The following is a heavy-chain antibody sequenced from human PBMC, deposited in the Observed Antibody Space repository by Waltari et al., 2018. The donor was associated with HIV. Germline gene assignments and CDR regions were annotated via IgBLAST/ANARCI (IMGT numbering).Heavy chain of an antibody. D-gene: IGHD3-10*01. V-gene: IGHV1-2*02. CDR1: GYTFTGYY. J-gene: IGHJ5*02. CDR3: ARGRPYYCGWGSPGGGWFDP. CDR2: INPNRGCT. Sequence: QVQLVQSGAEVKKPGASVKVSCKASGYTFTGYYMQWARQAPGQGLEWMGWINPNRGCTNYAQKLQCRVTMTTNTSISTAYMELRRLRSDDTAVYYCARGRPYYCGWGSPGGGWFDPGGQGTLVTVSS.